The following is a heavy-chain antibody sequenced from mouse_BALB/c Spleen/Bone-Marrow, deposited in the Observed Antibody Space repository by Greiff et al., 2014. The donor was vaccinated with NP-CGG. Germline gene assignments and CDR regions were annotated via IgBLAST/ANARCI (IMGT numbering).Heavy chain of an antibody. V-gene: IGHV1-80*01. Sequence: QVHVKQSGAELVRPGSSVKIFCESSGYVFSTYWINWVKQRPGQGLEWIGQIYPGDGDTDYNGKFKDKATLTADKSSNTAYMQLSSLTSEDSAVYFCARGGISVDYWGQGTTLTVSS. CDR1: GYVFSTYW. CDR2: IYPGDGDT. CDR3: ARGGISVDY. J-gene: IGHJ2*01.